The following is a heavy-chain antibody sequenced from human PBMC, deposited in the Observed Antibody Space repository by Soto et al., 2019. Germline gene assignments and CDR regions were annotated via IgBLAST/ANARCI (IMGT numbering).Heavy chain of an antibody. V-gene: IGHV3-74*01. CDR2: INTDGSGT. Sequence: GGSLRLSCAASGFTFSSDWMHWVRQAPGKGLVWVSRINTDGSGTTYADSVKGRFTISRDNSKNTLYLQMNSLRAEDTAVYYCARDSMYYGSGSYYKVSDYWGQGTLVTVSS. CDR3: ARDSMYYGSGSYYKVSDY. D-gene: IGHD3-10*01. CDR1: GFTFSSDW. J-gene: IGHJ4*02.